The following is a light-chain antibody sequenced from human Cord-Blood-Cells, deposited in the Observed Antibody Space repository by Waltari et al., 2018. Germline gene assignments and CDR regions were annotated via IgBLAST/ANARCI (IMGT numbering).Light chain of an antibody. CDR2: GAS. J-gene: IGKJ5*01. V-gene: IGKV3-20*01. CDR1: QSVSSSY. CDR3: QQYGSSPPIT. Sequence: EIVLTQSPGTLSLSPGARATLSCRASQSVSSSYLAWYQQKPGQAHRLLIYGASSRATGIPDRFSGSGSGTDFTLTISRLEPEDFAVYYCQQYGSSPPITFGQGTRLEIK.